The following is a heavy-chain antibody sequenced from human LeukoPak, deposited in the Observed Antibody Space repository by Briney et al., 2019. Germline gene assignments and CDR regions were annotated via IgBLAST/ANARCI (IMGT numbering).Heavy chain of an antibody. V-gene: IGHV4-59*01. CDR2: IYYSGGS. CDR3: AREVYITMVRGVISDGYFDS. D-gene: IGHD3-10*01. Sequence: SETLSLTCTVSGGSISSYYWSWIRQPPGKGLEWIGYIYYSGGSNYNPSLKSRVTISLDTSKKQFSLKLSSVTAADTAVYYCAREVYITMVRGVISDGYFDSWGQGTLVTVSS. J-gene: IGHJ4*02. CDR1: GGSISSYY.